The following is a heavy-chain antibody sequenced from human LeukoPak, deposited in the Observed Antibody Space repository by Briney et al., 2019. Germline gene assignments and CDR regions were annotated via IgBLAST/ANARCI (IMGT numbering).Heavy chain of an antibody. Sequence: SETLSLTCNVSGGSISSYYWSWIRQPPGKGLEWIGYIHHTGSTNYKPSLKSRVTISVDTSKNQFSLKLSSVTAADTAVYYCARDAVSGTPAFDVWGQGTMATVSS. D-gene: IGHD1-14*01. J-gene: IGHJ3*01. CDR1: GGSISSYY. CDR2: IHHTGST. V-gene: IGHV4-59*01. CDR3: ARDAVSGTPAFDV.